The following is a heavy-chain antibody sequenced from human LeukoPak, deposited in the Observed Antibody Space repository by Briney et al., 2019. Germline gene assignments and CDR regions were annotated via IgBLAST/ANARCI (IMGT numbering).Heavy chain of an antibody. D-gene: IGHD2-2*01. V-gene: IGHV1-24*01. CDR1: GYTLTELS. Sequence: VASVKVSCKVSGYTLTELSMHWVRQAPGKGLEWMGGFDPEDGETIYAQKFQGRFTMTEDTSTDTAYMELSSLRSDDTAVYYCARVPRIYTKYTSSDDYMDVWGKGTTVTVSS. CDR2: FDPEDGET. J-gene: IGHJ6*03. CDR3: ARVPRIYTKYTSSDDYMDV.